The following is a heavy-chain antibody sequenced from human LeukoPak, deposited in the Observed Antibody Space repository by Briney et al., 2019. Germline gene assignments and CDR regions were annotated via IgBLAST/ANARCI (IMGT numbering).Heavy chain of an antibody. CDR3: PSTGGYGDTN. J-gene: IGHJ4*02. CDR2: IDPSDSSS. Sequence: GESLRISCMHSVYSFTTYWITRVRQMPGKGLEWMGRIDPSDSSSNYSPSFQGHVTFSADKSISPAYLQWSSLKASDTAIYYCPSTGGYGDTNWRQGTLVTVSS. CDR1: VYSFTTYW. V-gene: IGHV5-10-1*01. D-gene: IGHD4-17*01.